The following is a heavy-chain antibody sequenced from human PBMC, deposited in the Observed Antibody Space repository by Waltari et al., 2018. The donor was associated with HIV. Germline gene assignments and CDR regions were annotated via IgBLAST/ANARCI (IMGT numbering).Heavy chain of an antibody. CDR2: VHTANGAT. V-gene: IGHV1-2*04. CDR3: ARGESATWANLDF. CDR1: GSTFAAFH. Sequence: QVQLVQSAAELKSPGASVQIACRTSGSTFAAFHIHWVRQAPGEGLQWGGWVHTANGATNYAQELKDWVSVTTDRSITTVYLTLKRLRSDDTAVYYCARGESATWANLDFWGQGTVVSVSS. D-gene: IGHD1-26*01. J-gene: IGHJ4*01.